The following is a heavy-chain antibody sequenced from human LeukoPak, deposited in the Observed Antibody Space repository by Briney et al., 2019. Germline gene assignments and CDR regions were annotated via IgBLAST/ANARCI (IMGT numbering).Heavy chain of an antibody. J-gene: IGHJ4*02. V-gene: IGHV4-59*08. CDR2: IYYSGST. CDR3: ARRRDGCNWDYFDY. D-gene: IGHD5-24*01. Sequence: SETLSLTCTVSGGSISSYYWSWIRQPPGKGLEWIGYIYYSGSTNYNPSLKSRVTISVDTSKNQFSLKLSSVTAADTAVYYCARRRDGCNWDYFDYWGQGTLVTVSS. CDR1: GGSISSYY.